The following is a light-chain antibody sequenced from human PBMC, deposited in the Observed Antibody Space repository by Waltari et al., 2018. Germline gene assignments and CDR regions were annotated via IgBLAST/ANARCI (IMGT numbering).Light chain of an antibody. CDR3: QHYGSSPFT. Sequence: VLTQSPGTLCLSPGERATLSCRASQSASSSYLAWYQQKPGQAPRLLIYGASSRATGIPDRFSGSGSGTDFTLTISRLEPEDFAVYYCQHYGSSPFTFGGGTKVEIK. CDR1: QSASSSY. J-gene: IGKJ4*01. V-gene: IGKV3-20*01. CDR2: GAS.